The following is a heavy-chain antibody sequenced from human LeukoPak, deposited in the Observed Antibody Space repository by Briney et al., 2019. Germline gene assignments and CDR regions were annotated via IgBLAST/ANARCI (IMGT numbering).Heavy chain of an antibody. V-gene: IGHV3-23*01. CDR1: GFTFSSYA. CDR3: ARHSSSWYSGY. D-gene: IGHD6-13*01. CDR2: ISGGGGST. Sequence: AGSLRLSCAASGFTFSSYAMSWVRQSPGKGLEWVSAISGGGGSTYYADSVKGRFTISRDNSKNTLYLQMNSLRAEDTAVYYCARHSSSWYSGYWGQGTLVTVSS. J-gene: IGHJ4*02.